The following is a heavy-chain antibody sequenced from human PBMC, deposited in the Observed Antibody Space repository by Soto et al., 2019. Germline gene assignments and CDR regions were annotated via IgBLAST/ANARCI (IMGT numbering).Heavy chain of an antibody. J-gene: IGHJ3*02. CDR2: IYPGDSDT. CDR1: GYSFTSYW. V-gene: IGHV5-51*01. CDR3: ARCKWELLHIYAFDI. D-gene: IGHD1-26*01. Sequence: EVQLVQSGAEVKKPGESLKISCKGSGYSFTSYWIGWVRQMPGKGLEWMGIIYPGDSDTRYSPSFQGQVTISADKSISTAYLQWSSLKASDTAMYYCARCKWELLHIYAFDIWGQGTMVTVSS.